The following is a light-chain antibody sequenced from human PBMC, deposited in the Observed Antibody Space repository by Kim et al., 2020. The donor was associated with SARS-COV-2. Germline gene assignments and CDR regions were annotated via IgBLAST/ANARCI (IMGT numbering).Light chain of an antibody. J-gene: IGLJ3*02. CDR1: SLRRYY. CDR3: HSRDSSDNHL. Sequence: VALGQTVRITCQGDSLRRYYASWYQQKSGQAPVLVIYGKNNRPSGIPDRVSGSSSGNTASLTITGAQADDEADYYCHSRDSSDNHLFGGGTQLTVL. CDR2: GKN. V-gene: IGLV3-19*01.